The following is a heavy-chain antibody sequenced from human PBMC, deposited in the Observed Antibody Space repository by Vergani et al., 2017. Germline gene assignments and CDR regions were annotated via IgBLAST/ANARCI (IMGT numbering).Heavy chain of an antibody. CDR3: ARGPTLTMIPYVDY. Sequence: QVQLQESGPGLVKPSQTLSLTCTVSGGSISSGGYYWSWIRQHPGKGLEWIGYIYYSGNTYYNPSLKSRVTISVDTSKNQFSLKLSSVTAADTAVYYCARGPTLTMIPYVDYWGQGTLVTVSS. V-gene: IGHV4-31*03. CDR2: IYYSGNT. D-gene: IGHD3-22*01. CDR1: GGSISSGGYY. J-gene: IGHJ4*02.